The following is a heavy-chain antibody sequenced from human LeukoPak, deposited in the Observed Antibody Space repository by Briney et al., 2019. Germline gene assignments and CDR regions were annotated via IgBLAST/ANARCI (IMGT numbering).Heavy chain of an antibody. CDR2: INPDSGGT. V-gene: IGHV1-2*02. CDR3: ARDVVVVAATLTRYDAFDI. J-gene: IGHJ3*02. Sequence: ASVKVSCKASGYTFTGYYMHWVRQAPGQGLEWMGWINPDSGGTNYAQKFQGRVTMTRDTSISTAYMELSRLRSDDTAVYYCARDVVVVAATLTRYDAFDIWGQGTMVTVSS. CDR1: GYTFTGYY. D-gene: IGHD2-15*01.